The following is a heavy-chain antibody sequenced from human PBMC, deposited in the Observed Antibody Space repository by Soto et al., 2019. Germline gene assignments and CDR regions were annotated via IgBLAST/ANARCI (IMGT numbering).Heavy chain of an antibody. CDR2: XYXXDXXX. J-gene: IGHJ4*02. CDR1: GYSFTSYW. V-gene: IGHV5-51*01. Sequence: GESLKISCKGSGYSFTSYWIVWVRQMPGKGLEXMGXXYXXDXXXXXSXXXQGQVTISADKSISTAYLQWSSLKASEAAMYYCARGIEYSSSPLDYWGQGTLVTVSS. CDR3: ARGIEYSSSPLDY. D-gene: IGHD6-6*01.